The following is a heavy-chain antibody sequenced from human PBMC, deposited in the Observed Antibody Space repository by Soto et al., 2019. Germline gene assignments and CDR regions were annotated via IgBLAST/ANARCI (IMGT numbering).Heavy chain of an antibody. D-gene: IGHD1-1*01. J-gene: IGHJ5*02. V-gene: IGHV4-4*07. CDR2: IYATGTT. CDR3: VRDGTKTLRDWFDP. CDR1: GASISWFY. Sequence: SETLSLTCPVSGASISWFYWSWIRPSAGKGLEWIGRIYATGTTDYNPSLKSRVMMSVDTSKKQFSLKLRSVTAADTAVYYCVRDGTKTLRDWFDPWGQGISVTVSS.